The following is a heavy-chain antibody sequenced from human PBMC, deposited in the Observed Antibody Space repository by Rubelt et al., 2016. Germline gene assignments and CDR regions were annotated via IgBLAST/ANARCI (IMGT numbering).Heavy chain of an antibody. Sequence: QVQLQQWGAGVLKPSETLSLTCAVYGGSLRGYYWSWIRQSPGKGLEWIGEINHSGSADSKSSLKSRVTMSVDTSKNQFSLRLTAVTAAGTAVYYCARAYCCGDYYQLYLYFDYWGQGALVTVSS. CDR1: GGSLRGYY. J-gene: IGHJ4*02. V-gene: IGHV4-34*01. CDR3: ARAYCCGDYYQLYLYFDY. D-gene: IGHD2-21*01. CDR2: INHSGSA.